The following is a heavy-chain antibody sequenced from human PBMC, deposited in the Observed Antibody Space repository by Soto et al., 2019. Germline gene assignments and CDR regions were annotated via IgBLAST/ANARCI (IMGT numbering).Heavy chain of an antibody. J-gene: IGHJ4*02. Sequence: PGGSLRLSCAASGFTFSDYYMSWIRQAPGKGLEWVSYISSSGSTIYYADSVKGRFTISRDNAKNSLYLQMNSLRAEDTAVYYCARDLGDTAMVTSFDYWGQGTLVTVSS. D-gene: IGHD5-18*01. CDR2: ISSSGSTI. CDR1: GFTFSDYY. CDR3: ARDLGDTAMVTSFDY. V-gene: IGHV3-11*01.